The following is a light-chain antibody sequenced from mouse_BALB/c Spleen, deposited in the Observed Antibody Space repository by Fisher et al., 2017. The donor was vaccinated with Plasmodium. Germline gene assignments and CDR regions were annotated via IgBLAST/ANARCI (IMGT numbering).Light chain of an antibody. V-gene: IGKV5-43*01. CDR3: QQSNSWPLT. J-gene: IGKJ5*01. CDR1: QSISSN. Sequence: DIVLTQSPVTLSVTPGDSVSLSCRASQSISSNLHWYQQKSHESPRLLINYTSQSISGIPSRFSGSGSGTDFTLSINSVETEDFGMYFCQQSNSWPLTFGAGTKLELK. CDR2: YTS.